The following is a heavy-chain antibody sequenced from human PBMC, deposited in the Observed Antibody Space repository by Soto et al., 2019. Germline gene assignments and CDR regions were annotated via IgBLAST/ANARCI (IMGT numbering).Heavy chain of an antibody. CDR2: IIPIFGTA. D-gene: IGHD5-18*01. CDR1: GGTFSSYA. CDR3: ASPIGYSYGRPRGMDV. Sequence: QVQLVQSGAEVKKPGSSVKVSCKASGGTFSSYAISWVRQAPGQGLEWMGGIIPIFGTANYAQKFQGRVTITADESTSTAYMELSSLRSEDTAVYYYASPIGYSYGRPRGMDVWGQGTTVTVSS. J-gene: IGHJ6*02. V-gene: IGHV1-69*01.